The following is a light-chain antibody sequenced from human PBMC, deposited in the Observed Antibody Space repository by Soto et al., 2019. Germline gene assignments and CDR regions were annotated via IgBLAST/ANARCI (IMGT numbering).Light chain of an antibody. V-gene: IGLV1-44*01. J-gene: IGLJ2*01. CDR1: SSNIGSNT. Sequence: QSVLTQPPSTSGTPGQRVTISCSGSSSNIGSNTVHWYQQIPGTAPKLLIYTNNQRSSGVSDRFSGSKSDTSASLVISGLQSEDDADYYCATWDNGLTGVVFGGGTKLTVL. CDR3: ATWDNGLTGVV. CDR2: TNN.